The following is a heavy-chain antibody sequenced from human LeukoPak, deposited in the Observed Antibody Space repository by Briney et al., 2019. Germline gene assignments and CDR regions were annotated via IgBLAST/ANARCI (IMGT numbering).Heavy chain of an antibody. D-gene: IGHD2-8*01. CDR3: ARARHRCRRRDAFDI. V-gene: IGHV3-74*01. CDR2: INSDGSTT. J-gene: IGHJ3*02. CDR1: GFTFSSYW. Sequence: GGSLRLSCAASGFTFSSYWMHWVRQAPGKGLVWVSRINSDGSTTSYADSVKGRFTISRDNAKNSLFLQMNSLRAEDTAVYYCARARHRCRRRDAFDIWGQGTMVTVSS.